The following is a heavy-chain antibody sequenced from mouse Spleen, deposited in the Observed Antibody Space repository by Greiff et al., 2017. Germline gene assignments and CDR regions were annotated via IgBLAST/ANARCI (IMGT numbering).Heavy chain of an antibody. J-gene: IGHJ3*01. D-gene: IGHD1-2*01. V-gene: IGHV1-18*01. CDR2: INPNNGGT. CDR1: GYTFTDYN. CDR3: ARSGSITTATRFAY. Sequence: EVQLQQSGPELVKPGASVKIPCKASGYTFTDYNMDWVKQSHGKSLEWIGDINPNNGGTIYNQKFKGKATLTVDKSSSTAYMELRSLTSEDTAVYYCARSGSITTATRFAYWGQGTLVTVSA.